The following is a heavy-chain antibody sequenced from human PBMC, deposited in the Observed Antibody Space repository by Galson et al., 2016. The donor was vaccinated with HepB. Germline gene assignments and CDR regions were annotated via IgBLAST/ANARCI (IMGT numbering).Heavy chain of an antibody. J-gene: IGHJ3*02. V-gene: IGHV4-39*01. Sequence: LRLSCAVSGFTFSRLWMNWVRQPPGKGLEWIGSIYYSGSTYYNPSLKSRVIISVDTSKNQFSLKLSSVTAADTAVYYCARPDVLRFLEWLSENPGENAFDIWGQGTMVTVSS. D-gene: IGHD3-3*01. CDR3: ARPDVLRFLEWLSENPGENAFDI. CDR2: IYYSGST. CDR1: GFTFSRLW.